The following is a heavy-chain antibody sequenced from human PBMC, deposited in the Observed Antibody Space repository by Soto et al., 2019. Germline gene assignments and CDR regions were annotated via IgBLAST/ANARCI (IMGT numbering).Heavy chain of an antibody. Sequence: ASVKVSCKASGYTFTSYGISWVRQAPGQGLEWMGWISAYNGNTNYAQKLQGRVTMTTDTSTSTAYMELRSLRSDDTAVYYCARELGVAVAGPDDYWGQGTLVTVSS. J-gene: IGHJ4*02. D-gene: IGHD6-19*01. CDR1: GYTFTSYG. V-gene: IGHV1-18*01. CDR2: ISAYNGNT. CDR3: ARELGVAVAGPDDY.